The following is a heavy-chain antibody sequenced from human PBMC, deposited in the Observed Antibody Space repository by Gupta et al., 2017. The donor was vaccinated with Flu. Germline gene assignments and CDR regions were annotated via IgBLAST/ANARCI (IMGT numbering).Heavy chain of an antibody. Sequence: QLQLLVLGPAPPKPSVTLSLLWPVSGGSIISYYWSCLRQPAGKGLVWIGRIYSTGSADYNPSLKSRVSMSVDTSKNQFSLKLSSVTAADTAVYYCARDPHYGSGTDGLDVWGQGTTVIVSS. V-gene: IGHV4-4*07. CDR3: ARDPHYGSGTDGLDV. CDR1: GGSIISYY. CDR2: IYSTGSA. D-gene: IGHD3-10*01. J-gene: IGHJ6*02.